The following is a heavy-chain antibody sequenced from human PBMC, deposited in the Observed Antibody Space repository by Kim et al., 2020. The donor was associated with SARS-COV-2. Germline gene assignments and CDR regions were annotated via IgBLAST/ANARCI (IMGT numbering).Heavy chain of an antibody. V-gene: IGHV1-69*13. CDR2: LIPIFGPA. J-gene: IGHJ3*02. Sequence: SVKVSCKASGGTFSSYAISWVRQAPGQGLEWMGGLIPIFGPANYAQKFQGRVTITADESTSTAYMELSSLRSEDTAVYYCARTKGYSGYVGFDAFDIWGQGTMVTVSS. D-gene: IGHD5-12*01. CDR3: ARTKGYSGYVGFDAFDI. CDR1: GGTFSSYA.